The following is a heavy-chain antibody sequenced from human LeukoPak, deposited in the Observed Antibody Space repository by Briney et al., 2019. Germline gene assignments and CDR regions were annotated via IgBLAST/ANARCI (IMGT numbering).Heavy chain of an antibody. CDR1: GYTFTDYY. V-gene: IGHV1-2*02. CDR3: ARGGSGWYGGLGY. Sequence: ASVKVSCKTSGYTFTDYYTHWVRQAPGQGLEWMGWINPNNGGTNYAQKFQGRVTMTRDTSISTAYMELSRLRSDDTAVYYCARGGSGWYGGLGYWGQGTLVTVSS. D-gene: IGHD6-19*01. CDR2: INPNNGGT. J-gene: IGHJ4*02.